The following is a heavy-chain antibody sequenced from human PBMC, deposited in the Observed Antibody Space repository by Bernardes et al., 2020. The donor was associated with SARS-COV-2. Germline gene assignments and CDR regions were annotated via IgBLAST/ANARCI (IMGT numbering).Heavy chain of an antibody. CDR3: AKESQIAAAGRALDY. D-gene: IGHD6-13*01. CDR1: GFTFDDYA. V-gene: IGHV3-9*01. Sequence: GGSLRPSCAASGFTFDDYAIHWVRQAPGKGLEWVSGISWNSGSIGYADSVKGRFTISRDNAKNSLYLQMNSLRAEDTALYYCAKESQIAAAGRALDYWGQGTLVTVSS. J-gene: IGHJ4*02. CDR2: ISWNSGSI.